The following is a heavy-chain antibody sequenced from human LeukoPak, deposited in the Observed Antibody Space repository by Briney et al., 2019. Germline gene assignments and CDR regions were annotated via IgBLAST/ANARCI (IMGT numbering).Heavy chain of an antibody. D-gene: IGHD3-22*01. CDR1: GYSFTSYW. CDR3: ARLYYYDSSGYYLGSGFDY. Sequence: GESLKISCKGSGYSFTSYWIGWVRQMPGKGLEWMGIIYPGDSEIRYSPSFQGQVTISADKSISTAYLQWSSLKASDTAMYYCARLYYYDSSGYYLGSGFDYWGQGTLVTVSS. V-gene: IGHV5-51*01. J-gene: IGHJ4*02. CDR2: IYPGDSEI.